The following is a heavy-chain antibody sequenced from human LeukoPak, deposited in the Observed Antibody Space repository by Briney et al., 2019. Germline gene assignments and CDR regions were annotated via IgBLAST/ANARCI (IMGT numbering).Heavy chain of an antibody. CDR3: ARHVVPGAHDAFDL. CDR1: GDSISSSTYY. D-gene: IGHD2-21*01. J-gene: IGHJ3*01. V-gene: IGHV4-39*07. Sequence: SETLSLTCTGSGDSISSSTYYWGWIRQPPGKGLEWIGNIYHDGSTYYNPSLKSRVTISIDTSKNQFSLKLSSVTAADTAVYYCARHVVPGAHDAFDLWGQGTLVIVSS. CDR2: IYHDGST.